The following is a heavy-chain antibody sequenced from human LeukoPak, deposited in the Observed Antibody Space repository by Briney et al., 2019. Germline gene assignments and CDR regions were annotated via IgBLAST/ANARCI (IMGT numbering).Heavy chain of an antibody. CDR1: GGTFDNSA. J-gene: IGHJ4*02. V-gene: IGHV1-69*04. CDR2: IIPILNIP. CDR3: ARDQGYDFWSGYSLDY. Sequence: GASVKVSCKASGGTFDNSAINWVRQAPGQGLEWMGRIIPILNIPNYAQKFQGRVTITTDESTSTAYMELSSLRSEDAAVYYCARDQGYDFWSGYSLDYWGQGTLVTVSS. D-gene: IGHD3-3*01.